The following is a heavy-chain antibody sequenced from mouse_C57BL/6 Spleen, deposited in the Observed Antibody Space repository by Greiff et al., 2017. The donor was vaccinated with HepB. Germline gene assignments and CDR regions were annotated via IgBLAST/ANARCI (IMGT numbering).Heavy chain of an antibody. Sequence: VQLQQSGPELVKPGASVKMSCKASGYTFTDYNMHWVKQSHGKSLEWIGYINPNNGGTSYNQKFKGKATLTVNKSSSTAYMELRSLTSEASAVYSCARSGSVYVTWFAYWGQGTLVTVSA. CDR2: INPNNGGT. CDR1: GYTFTDYN. D-gene: IGHD3-2*02. V-gene: IGHV1-22*01. CDR3: ARSGSVYVTWFAY. J-gene: IGHJ3*01.